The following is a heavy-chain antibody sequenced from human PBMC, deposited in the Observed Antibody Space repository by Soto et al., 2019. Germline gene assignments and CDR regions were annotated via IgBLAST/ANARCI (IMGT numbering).Heavy chain of an antibody. CDR2: IYPGDSDT. J-gene: IGHJ6*02. Sequence: GESLKISCKGSGYSFTSYWIGWVRQMPGKGLECMGIIYPGDSDTNYSPSFQGHVTISADKSISTAYLQWSSLKASDTAMYYCARRAHMSRRGETFSYYYYGMDVWGQGTTVTVSS. V-gene: IGHV5-51*01. D-gene: IGHD3-16*01. CDR1: GYSFTSYW. CDR3: ARRAHMSRRGETFSYYYYGMDV.